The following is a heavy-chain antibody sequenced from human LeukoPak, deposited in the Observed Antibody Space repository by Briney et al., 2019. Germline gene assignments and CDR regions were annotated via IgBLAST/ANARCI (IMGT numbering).Heavy chain of an antibody. V-gene: IGHV1-69*05. Sequence: SVKVSCKASGGTFSSYAISWVRQAPGQGLEWMGGIIPIFGTANYAQKFQGRVTITRDTSASTAYMELSSLRSEDTAVYYCARESGTMVRGVNPFDYWGQGTLVTVSS. D-gene: IGHD3-10*01. CDR1: GGTFSSYA. CDR3: ARESGTMVRGVNPFDY. J-gene: IGHJ4*02. CDR2: IIPIFGTA.